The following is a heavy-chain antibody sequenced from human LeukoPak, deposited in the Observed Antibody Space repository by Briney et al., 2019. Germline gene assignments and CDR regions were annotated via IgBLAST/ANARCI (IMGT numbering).Heavy chain of an antibody. D-gene: IGHD2-2*01. CDR3: ARAKYCSSTSCSPDAFDI. V-gene: IGHV1-18*01. CDR2: ISTYNGNT. CDR1: GYTFTSYG. J-gene: IGHJ3*02. Sequence: ASVKVSRKASGYTFTSYGVSWVRQAPGQGLEWMGWISTYNGNTNYAQKLQGRVTMTRDTSTSTVYMELSSLRSEDTAVYYCARAKYCSSTSCSPDAFDIWGQGTMVTVSS.